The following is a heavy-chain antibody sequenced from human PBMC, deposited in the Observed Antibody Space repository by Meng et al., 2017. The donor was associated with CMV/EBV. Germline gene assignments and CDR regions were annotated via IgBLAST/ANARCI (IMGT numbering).Heavy chain of an antibody. CDR3: ARQRSSGWLYYYYGMDV. CDR2: INHSGST. D-gene: IGHD6-19*01. V-gene: IGHV4-34*01. J-gene: IGHJ6*02. CDR1: GGSFSGYY. Sequence: SETLSLTCAVYGGSFSGYYWSWIRQPPGKGLEWIGEINHSGSTNYNPSLKSRVTISVDTSKNQFSLKRSSLTAADTAVYYCARQRSSGWLYYYYGMDVWGQGTTVTVSS.